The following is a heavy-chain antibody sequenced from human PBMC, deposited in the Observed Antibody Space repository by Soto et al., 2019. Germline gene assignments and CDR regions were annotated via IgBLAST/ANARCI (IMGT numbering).Heavy chain of an antibody. J-gene: IGHJ4*02. V-gene: IGHV1-3*01. CDR1: GYTFTSYA. CDR2: INAGNGNT. D-gene: IGHD6-13*01. CDR3: AREARGLWYSSSWYIGY. Sequence: ASVKVSCKASGYTFTSYAMHWVRQAPGQRFEWMGWINAGNGNTKYSQKFQGRVTITRDTSASTAYMELSSLRSEDTAVYYCAREARGLWYSSSWYIGYWGQGTLVTVSS.